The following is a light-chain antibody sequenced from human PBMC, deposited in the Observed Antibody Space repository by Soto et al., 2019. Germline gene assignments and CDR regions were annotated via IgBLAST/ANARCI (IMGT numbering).Light chain of an antibody. CDR1: QSVSSNY. V-gene: IGKV3-20*01. CDR3: QQYGSSLGST. J-gene: IGKJ3*01. CDR2: GAS. Sequence: EIVLTQSPGTLSLSPGERATLSCRASQSVSSNYLAWYQQKPGQAPRLLIYGASSRATGIPDRFSGSGSGTDFTLTISRLEPEDFAVYYCQQYGSSLGSTFGPGTKVDIK.